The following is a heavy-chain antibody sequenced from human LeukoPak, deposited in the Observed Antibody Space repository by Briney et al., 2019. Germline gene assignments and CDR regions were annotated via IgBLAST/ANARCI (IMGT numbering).Heavy chain of an antibody. D-gene: IGHD3-22*01. CDR2: ISSSSNYI. CDR1: GFIFSSYN. J-gene: IGHJ4*02. Sequence: GGSLRLSCAASGFIFSSYNMNWVRQAPRKGLEWVSSISSSSNYIYYADSVKGRFTISRDNAKNSLYLQMNSLRAEDTALYYCARDYYDSSGSFDHWGQGTLITVSS. V-gene: IGHV3-21*01. CDR3: ARDYYDSSGSFDH.